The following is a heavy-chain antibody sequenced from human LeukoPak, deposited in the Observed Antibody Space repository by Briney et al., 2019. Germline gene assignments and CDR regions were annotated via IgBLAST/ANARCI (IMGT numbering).Heavy chain of an antibody. CDR1: GGSISSSSYY. CDR2: IYYDGST. CDR3: ARRSYRDSQLDY. V-gene: IGHV4-39*07. J-gene: IGHJ4*02. D-gene: IGHD3-16*01. Sequence: SETLSLTCTVSGGSISSSSYYWGWIRQPPGKGLEWIGSIYYDGSTYYNPSLKSRVTISVDTSKNQISLKLTSVTAADTAVYYCARRSYRDSQLDYWGQGTLVTVSS.